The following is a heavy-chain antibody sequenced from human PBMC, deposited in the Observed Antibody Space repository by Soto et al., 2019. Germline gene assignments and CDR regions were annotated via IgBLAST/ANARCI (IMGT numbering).Heavy chain of an antibody. CDR1: GGFLTKFY. Sequence: SETLSLTCTVSGGFLTKFYWSWVRQTPEGGLEWIGYMFYSGVANYDPALKSRAAISLDMSKNQFSLTLSSVTAAESAVYYCTRRGFGDYVYFDYWGQGTLVTVSS. CDR3: TRRGFGDYVYFDY. D-gene: IGHD4-17*01. J-gene: IGHJ4*02. CDR2: MFYSGVA. V-gene: IGHV4-59*01.